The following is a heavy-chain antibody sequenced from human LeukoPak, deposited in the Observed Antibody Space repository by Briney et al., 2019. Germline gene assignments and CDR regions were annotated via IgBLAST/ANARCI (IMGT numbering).Heavy chain of an antibody. CDR2: IHPESGGT. CDR1: GYKFTDYS. CDR3: ARLRGGHDSADY. D-gene: IGHD5-12*01. Sequence: ASVKVSCKASGYKFTDYSMHWVRQAPGRGPEWMGWIHPESGGTNSAPEFQGRVTMTRDTSISTVYMELSRLGSDDTAVYYCARLRGGHDSADYWGQGTLVTVSS. V-gene: IGHV1-2*02. J-gene: IGHJ4*02.